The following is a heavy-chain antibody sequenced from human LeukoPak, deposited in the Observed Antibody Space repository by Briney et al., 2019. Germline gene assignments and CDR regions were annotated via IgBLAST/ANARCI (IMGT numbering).Heavy chain of an antibody. Sequence: GGSLRLSCAGSGFTFSRYNMNWVRQAPGKGLERVSSISSSSSYIYYADSVKGRFTISKDNAQNSLFLQMNSLRAEDTAVYYCARDAQWLVPEGYYYYMDVWGKGTTVTVSS. J-gene: IGHJ6*03. V-gene: IGHV3-21*01. D-gene: IGHD6-19*01. CDR3: ARDAQWLVPEGYYYYMDV. CDR1: GFTFSRYN. CDR2: ISSSSSYI.